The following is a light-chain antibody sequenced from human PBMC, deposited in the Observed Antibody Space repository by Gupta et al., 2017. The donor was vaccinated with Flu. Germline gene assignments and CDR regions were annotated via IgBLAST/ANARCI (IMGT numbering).Light chain of an antibody. Sequence: QSALPPPASVSASPRPSSTISCTGTSSEVGGYNYVSWYQQHPGQAPKLLIYEVSNRPSGVSNRFSGSKSGNTASMTISGLQAEDESDYYCSSYTSSVVVFGGGTKLTVL. J-gene: IGLJ2*01. CDR1: SSEVGGYNY. V-gene: IGLV2-14*01. CDR2: EVS. CDR3: SSYTSSVVV.